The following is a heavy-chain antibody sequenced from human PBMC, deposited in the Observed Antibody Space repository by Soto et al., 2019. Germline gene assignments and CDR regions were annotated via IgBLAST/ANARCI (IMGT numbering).Heavy chain of an antibody. D-gene: IGHD2-8*01. Sequence: ASVKVSCKASGGTFSSYAISWVRQAPGQGLEWMGGIIPIFGTANYAQKFQGRVTITADESTSTAYMELSSLRSEDTAVYYFASSDCTNGVCYGYYYYYMDVWGKGTTVTVSS. CDR1: GGTFSSYA. CDR3: ASSDCTNGVCYGYYYYYMDV. CDR2: IIPIFGTA. J-gene: IGHJ6*03. V-gene: IGHV1-69*13.